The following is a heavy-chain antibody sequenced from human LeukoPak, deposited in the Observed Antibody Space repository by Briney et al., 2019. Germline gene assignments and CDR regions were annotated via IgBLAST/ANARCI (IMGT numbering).Heavy chain of an antibody. J-gene: IGHJ4*02. CDR2: INQDGSKR. CDR1: RFTFSNYW. Sequence: GGSLRLSCVASRFTFSNYWMSWVRQAPGRGLEWVANINQDGSKRPYADSMKGRFTISRDNAKESLYLQLNSLRADDTAVYYCAKWGPHCVGDYCPALDSWGQGTLVTVSS. D-gene: IGHD2-21*02. V-gene: IGHV3-7*01. CDR3: AKWGPHCVGDYCPALDS.